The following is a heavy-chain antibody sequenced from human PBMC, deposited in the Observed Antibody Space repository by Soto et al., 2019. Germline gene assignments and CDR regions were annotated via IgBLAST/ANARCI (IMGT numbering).Heavy chain of an antibody. CDR3: ARDRDDYGSGNYYNRIDF. Sequence: QVQLVQSGAEVKKPGSSVKVSCKASGGIFSTYAISWLRQAPGQGLEWMGGIIPIFGTPNYAQRLQGRVTITADESTTTSYMELSRLKCEDTAVYYCARDRDDYGSGNYYNRIDFWGQGTLVTVSS. CDR2: IIPIFGTP. CDR1: GGIFSTYA. V-gene: IGHV1-69*01. J-gene: IGHJ4*02. D-gene: IGHD3-10*01.